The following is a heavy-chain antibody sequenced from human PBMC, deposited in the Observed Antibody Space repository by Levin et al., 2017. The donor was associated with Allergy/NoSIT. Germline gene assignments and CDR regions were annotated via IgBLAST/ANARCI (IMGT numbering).Heavy chain of an antibody. D-gene: IGHD3-9*01. Sequence: GSLRLSCTVSGGSISSYYWSWIRQPPGKGLEWIGYIYYSGSTNYNPSLKSRVTISVDTSKNQFSLKLSSVTAADTAVYYCARGGFFDWLSRNYYGMDVWGQGTTVTVSS. CDR1: GGSISSYY. CDR2: IYYSGST. CDR3: ARGGFFDWLSRNYYGMDV. J-gene: IGHJ6*02. V-gene: IGHV4-59*01.